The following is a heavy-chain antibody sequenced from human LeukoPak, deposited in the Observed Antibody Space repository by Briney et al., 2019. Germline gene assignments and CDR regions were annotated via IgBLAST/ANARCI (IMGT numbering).Heavy chain of an antibody. CDR2: IYSGGST. CDR1: GFNFSTYG. D-gene: IGHD4-17*01. Sequence: GGSLRLSCAASGFNFSTYGMSWVRQAPGKGLEWVSVIYSGGSTYYADSVKGRFTISRDNSKNTLYLQMNSLRAEDTAVYYCARDQGLRGYDAFDIWGQGTMVTVSS. J-gene: IGHJ3*02. V-gene: IGHV3-66*01. CDR3: ARDQGLRGYDAFDI.